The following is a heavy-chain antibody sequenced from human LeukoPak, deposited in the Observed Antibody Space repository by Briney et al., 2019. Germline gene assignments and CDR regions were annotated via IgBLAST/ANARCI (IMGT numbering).Heavy chain of an antibody. J-gene: IGHJ4*02. V-gene: IGHV3-7*01. Sequence: PGGSLRLSCAASGFTFSSYWMSWVRQAPGKGLEWVANIKQDGSEKYYVDSVKGRFTISRDNAKNSLYLQMNSLRAEDTAVYYCARDRIWDTAMDPIGYWGQGTLVTVFS. CDR3: ARDRIWDTAMDPIGY. CDR1: GFTFSSYW. CDR2: IKQDGSEK. D-gene: IGHD5-18*01.